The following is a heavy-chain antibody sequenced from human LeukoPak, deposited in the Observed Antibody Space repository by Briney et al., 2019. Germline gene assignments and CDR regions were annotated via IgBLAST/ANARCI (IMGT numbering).Heavy chain of an antibody. D-gene: IGHD5-18*01. CDR3: ANVRYKYGEDY. CDR2: ISYDGSNK. Sequence: GGSLRLSCAASGFTFSSYAMHWVRQAPGKGLEWVAVISYDGSNKYYADSVKGRFTISRDNSKNTLYLQMNSLRAEDTAVYYCANVRYKYGEDYWGQGTLVTVSS. CDR1: GFTFSSYA. V-gene: IGHV3-30*04. J-gene: IGHJ4*02.